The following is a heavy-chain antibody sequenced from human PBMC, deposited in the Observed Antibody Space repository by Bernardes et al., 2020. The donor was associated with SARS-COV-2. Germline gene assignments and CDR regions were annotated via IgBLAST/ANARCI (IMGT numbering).Heavy chain of an antibody. V-gene: IGHV3-30*18. J-gene: IGHJ6*02. CDR3: AKSWSGSYYYGMDV. D-gene: IGHD3-3*01. Sequence: GGSLRLSCAASGFIFSTYGMHWVRQTPGKGLEWVAIISYDGINKYYADSVKGRFTISRDNSKSTLYLQMNSLRTEDTAIYYCAKSWSGSYYYGMDVWGQGTTVT. CDR2: ISYDGINK. CDR1: GFIFSTYG.